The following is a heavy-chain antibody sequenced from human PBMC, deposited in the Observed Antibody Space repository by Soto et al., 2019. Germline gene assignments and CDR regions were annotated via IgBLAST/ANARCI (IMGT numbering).Heavy chain of an antibody. CDR1: GGSISSYY. CDR2: IYYSGST. CDR3: ARYQRNLGYCSGGSCYGNNWFDP. D-gene: IGHD2-15*01. J-gene: IGHJ5*02. Sequence: SETLSLTCTVSGGSISSYYWSWIRQPPGKGLEWIGYIYYSGSTNYNPSLKSRVTISVDTSKNQFSLKLSSVTAADTAVYYCARYQRNLGYCSGGSCYGNNWFDPWGQGTLVTVSS. V-gene: IGHV4-59*01.